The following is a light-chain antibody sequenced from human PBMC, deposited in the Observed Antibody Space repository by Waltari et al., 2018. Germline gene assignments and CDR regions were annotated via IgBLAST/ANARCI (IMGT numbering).Light chain of an antibody. V-gene: IGLV2-8*01. J-gene: IGLJ2*01. CDR2: DVT. CDR1: SSDIGRYNL. Sequence: QSALTQPPSASGSPGQSVAISCTGTSSDIGRYNLVSWYQQDPGKAPKLIVYDVTKRPSGVPDRFSGSKSGNTASLIVFGLQAGDEADYYCSSYAGSGTVVFGGGTKLTVL. CDR3: SSYAGSGTVV.